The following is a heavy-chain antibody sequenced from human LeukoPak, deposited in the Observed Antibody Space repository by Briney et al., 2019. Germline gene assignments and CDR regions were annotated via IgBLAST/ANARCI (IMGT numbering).Heavy chain of an antibody. CDR1: GFTFSSYW. J-gene: IGHJ4*02. V-gene: IGHV3-48*04. CDR2: ISSSGSTT. D-gene: IGHD6-19*01. Sequence: GGSLRLSCAASGFTFSSYWMHWVRQAPGKGLEWVSYISSSGSTTYYADSVKGRFTISRDIAKNSLYLQMNSLRAEDTAVYYCARDPAVAGDYLEYWGQGTLVTVSS. CDR3: ARDPAVAGDYLEY.